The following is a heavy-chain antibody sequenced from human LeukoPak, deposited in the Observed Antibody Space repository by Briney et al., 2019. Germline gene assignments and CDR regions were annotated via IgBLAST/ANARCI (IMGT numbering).Heavy chain of an antibody. J-gene: IGHJ3*02. V-gene: IGHV3-23*01. Sequence: GGTLRLSCAASGFSFSSYAMSWVRQAPGKGLEWVSAISGSGGSTYYADSVKGRFTISRDNSKNTLYLQMNSLRAEDTAVYYCAKLAHIVVVTATSDAFDIWGQGTMVTVSS. D-gene: IGHD2-21*02. CDR1: GFSFSSYA. CDR2: ISGSGGST. CDR3: AKLAHIVVVTATSDAFDI.